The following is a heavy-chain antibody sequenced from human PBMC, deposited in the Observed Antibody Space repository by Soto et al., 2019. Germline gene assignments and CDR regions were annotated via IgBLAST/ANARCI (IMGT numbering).Heavy chain of an antibody. CDR3: ARLLSRYSSGWYAYNWFDP. J-gene: IGHJ5*02. D-gene: IGHD6-19*01. CDR2: IYYSGST. CDR1: GGSISSSSYY. Sequence: PSETLSLTCTVSGGSISSSSYYWGWIRQPPGKGLEWIGSIYYSGSTYYNPSLKSRVTISVDTSKNQFSLKLSSVTAADTAVYYCARLLSRYSSGWYAYNWFDPWAQGTLVTVSS. V-gene: IGHV4-39*01.